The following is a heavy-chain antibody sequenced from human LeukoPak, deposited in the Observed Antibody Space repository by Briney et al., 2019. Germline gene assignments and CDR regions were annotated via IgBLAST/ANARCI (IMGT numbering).Heavy chain of an antibody. CDR2: IYYSGST. D-gene: IGHD3-22*01. CDR3: GGGNMIVALGY. V-gene: IGHV4-39*01. Sequence: SETLSLTCTVSGGSISSSSYYWGWIRQPPGKGLEWIGSIYYSGSTYYNPSLKSRVTISVDTSKNQFSLKLSSVTAADTAVYYCGGGNMIVALGYWGQGTLVTVSS. J-gene: IGHJ4*02. CDR1: GGSISSSSYY.